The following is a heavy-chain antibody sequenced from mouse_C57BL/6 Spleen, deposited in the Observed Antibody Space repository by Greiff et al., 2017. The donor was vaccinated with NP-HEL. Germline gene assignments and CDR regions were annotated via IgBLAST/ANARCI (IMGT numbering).Heavy chain of an antibody. CDR2: ISSGSSTI. CDR3: ARQVFSYYAMDY. J-gene: IGHJ4*01. CDR1: GFTFSDYG. Sequence: EVKLMESGGGLVKPGGSLKLSCAASGFTFSDYGMHWVRQAPEKGLEWVAYISSGSSTIYYADTVNGRFTISRDNSKHTLFLQMTSLRSEATAMYYCARQVFSYYAMDYWGQGTSVTVSS. V-gene: IGHV5-17*01.